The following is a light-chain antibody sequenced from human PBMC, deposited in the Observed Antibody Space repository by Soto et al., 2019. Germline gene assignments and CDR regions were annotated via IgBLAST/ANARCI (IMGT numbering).Light chain of an antibody. CDR2: ATS. Sequence: IQMAQSPSSLSASVGDTVTLTCRASEDIGHFLAWYQQRPGTVHKLLIYATSRLQPGVPSRFSGSGSGTDFTLTINTLQPEDVATYFCLKYNKDAPGAFGQGTKVEI. CDR3: LKYNKDAPGA. V-gene: IGKV1-27*01. CDR1: EDIGHF. J-gene: IGKJ1*01.